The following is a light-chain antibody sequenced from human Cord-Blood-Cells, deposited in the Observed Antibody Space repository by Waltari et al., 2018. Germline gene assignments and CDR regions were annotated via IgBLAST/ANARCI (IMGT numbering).Light chain of an antibody. CDR2: DNN. V-gene: IGLV1-51*01. CDR1: GSTIGKIY. Sequence: QSVLTQPPSVSPAPGQKVTISCSGSGSTIGKIYLSWYQQPPGTVPKLLIYDNNKRPSGIPDRFSGSKSGTSATLGITGLQTGDEADYYCGTWDSSLSAVVFGGGTKLTVL. CDR3: GTWDSSLSAVV. J-gene: IGLJ2*01.